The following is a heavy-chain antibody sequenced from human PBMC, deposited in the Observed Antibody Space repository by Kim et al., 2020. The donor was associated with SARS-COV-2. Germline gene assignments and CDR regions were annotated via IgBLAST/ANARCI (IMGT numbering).Heavy chain of an antibody. D-gene: IGHD2-8*01. J-gene: IGHJ4*02. V-gene: IGHV1-18*01. Sequence: NHAQKLKGRLTLTADPSTSTVYMVLRSLRSDDSAIYYCARSGPSMTGFDYWGQGTLVTVSS. CDR3: ARSGPSMTGFDY.